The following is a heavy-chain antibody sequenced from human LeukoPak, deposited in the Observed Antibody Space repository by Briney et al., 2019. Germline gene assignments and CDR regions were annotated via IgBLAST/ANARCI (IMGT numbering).Heavy chain of an antibody. V-gene: IGHV3-7*01. CDR2: INQDGSEK. D-gene: IGHD3-3*01. CDR3: ARYNVVLRFLEWFGYFDY. Sequence: PGGSLRLSCAASGFTFSSYWMSWVRQAPGKGLEWVANINQDGSEKYYVDSVKGRFTISRDNAKNSLYLQMNSLRAEDTAVYYCARYNVVLRFLEWFGYFDYWGQGTLVTVSS. CDR1: GFTFSSYW. J-gene: IGHJ4*02.